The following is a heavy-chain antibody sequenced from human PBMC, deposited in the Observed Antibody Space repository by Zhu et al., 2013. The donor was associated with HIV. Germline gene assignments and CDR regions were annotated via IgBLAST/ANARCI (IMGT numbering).Heavy chain of an antibody. CDR1: GYTFYTHG. J-gene: IGHJ6*02. D-gene: IGHD2-2*01. CDR3: ARDYPTMTDHQLLHYHSMDV. V-gene: IGHV1-18*01. Sequence: QVQLVQSGPEVKKPGASVKVSCKASGYTFYTHGISWVRQAPGEGLEWMGWISTHSGNTNYAEKFQGRVTMTVDTSTSTAYMELRSLRSDDRAVYYCARDYPTMTDHQLLHYHSMDVWGQGTTVTVSS. CDR2: ISTHSGNT.